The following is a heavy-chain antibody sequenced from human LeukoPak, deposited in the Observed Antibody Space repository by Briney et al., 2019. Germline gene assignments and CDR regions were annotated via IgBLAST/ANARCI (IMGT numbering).Heavy chain of an antibody. CDR3: AKNGDRGAYCSGGSCYPYYYYYIDV. CDR2: ISATGGTT. V-gene: IGHV3-23*01. CDR1: GFTFSSYS. D-gene: IGHD2-15*01. Sequence: GGTLRLSCAASGFTFSSYSMSWVRQAPGKGLEWVSAISATGGTTYYADSVKGRFTISRDNSKNTLYLQMNSLRAEDTAIYYCAKNGDRGAYCSGGSCYPYYYYYIDVWGKGTTVTISS. J-gene: IGHJ6*03.